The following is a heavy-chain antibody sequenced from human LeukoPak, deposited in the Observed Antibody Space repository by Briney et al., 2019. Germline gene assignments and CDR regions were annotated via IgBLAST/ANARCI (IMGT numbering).Heavy chain of an antibody. Sequence: ASVKVSCKASGYTFTGYYMHWVRQAPGQGLEWMGWINPNSGGTNYAQKFQGRVTMTRDTSISTAYMELSRLRSDDTVVYYCARESLPSIAVAGVDPWGQGTLVTVSS. D-gene: IGHD6-19*01. CDR3: ARESLPSIAVAGVDP. J-gene: IGHJ5*02. CDR1: GYTFTGYY. V-gene: IGHV1-2*02. CDR2: INPNSGGT.